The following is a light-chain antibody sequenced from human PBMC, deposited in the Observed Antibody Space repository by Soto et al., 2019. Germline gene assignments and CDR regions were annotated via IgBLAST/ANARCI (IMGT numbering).Light chain of an antibody. J-gene: IGKJ3*01. CDR2: GAS. CDR3: QQYGSTPFT. V-gene: IGKV3-20*01. Sequence: EIVVTQSPGTLSLSPGERATLSCRASQSVSSNYLAWYQQKPGQAPRLLIYGASSRASDIPDRFSGSGSGTDFTLISSRLEPEDFAMYYCQQYGSTPFTFGRGTKVDVK. CDR1: QSVSSNY.